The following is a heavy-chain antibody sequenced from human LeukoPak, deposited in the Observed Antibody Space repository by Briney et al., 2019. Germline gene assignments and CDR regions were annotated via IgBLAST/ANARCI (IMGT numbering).Heavy chain of an antibody. D-gene: IGHD6-13*01. CDR1: GDSMRSYY. J-gene: IGHJ4*02. CDR3: ASESIAAAGIFDY. Sequence: PSETLSLTCTVSGDSMRSYYWSWIRQPPGKGLEWIGYIYYSGSTNYNPSLKSRVTISVDTSKNQFSLKLSSVTAADTAVYYCASESIAAAGIFDYWGQGTLVTVSS. V-gene: IGHV4-59*08. CDR2: IYYSGST.